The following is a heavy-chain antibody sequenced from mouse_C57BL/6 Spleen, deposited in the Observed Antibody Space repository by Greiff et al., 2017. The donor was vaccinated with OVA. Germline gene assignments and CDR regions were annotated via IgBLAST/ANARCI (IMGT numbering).Heavy chain of an antibody. CDR2: INPNNGGT. CDR1: GYTFTDYN. CDR3: ARRGRAVITTVVAPGYFDV. V-gene: IGHV1-18*01. D-gene: IGHD1-1*01. Sequence: VQLQQSGPELVKPGASVKIPCKASGYTFTDYNMDWVKQSHGKSLEWIGDINPNNGGTIYNQKFKGKATLTVDKSSSTAYMELRSLTSEDTAVYYCARRGRAVITTVVAPGYFDVWGTGTTVTVSS. J-gene: IGHJ1*03.